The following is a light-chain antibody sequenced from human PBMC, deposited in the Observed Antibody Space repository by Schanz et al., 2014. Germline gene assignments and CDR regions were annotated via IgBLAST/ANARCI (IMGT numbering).Light chain of an antibody. J-gene: IGLJ2*01. V-gene: IGLV2-11*01. CDR2: DVT. CDR1: NSDVGGYNY. CDR3: QSFDSGLRGVV. Sequence: QSALTQPRSVSGSPGQSVTISCTGTNSDVGGYNYVSWYQHHPGKAPKLLIYDVTKRPSGVPDRFSGSKSGTSASLAISGLQADDEADYYCQSFDSGLRGVVIGGGTKLTVL.